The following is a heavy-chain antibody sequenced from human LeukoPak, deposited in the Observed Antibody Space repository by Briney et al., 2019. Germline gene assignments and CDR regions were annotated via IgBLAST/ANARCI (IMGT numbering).Heavy chain of an antibody. J-gene: IGHJ4*02. D-gene: IGHD2-15*01. CDR3: ARGGVCSGGNCYYYFDY. CDR2: IRSSSHSDAT. Sequence: GGPLKLSCAASGFTFTGSAMHWVRQASGKGLEWVGRIRSSSHSDATAYAESVKGRFTISRDDSKKTAYLQMNSLKTEDTAVYYCARGGVCSGGNCYYYFDYWGQGTLVTVSS. V-gene: IGHV3-73*01. CDR1: GFTFTGSA.